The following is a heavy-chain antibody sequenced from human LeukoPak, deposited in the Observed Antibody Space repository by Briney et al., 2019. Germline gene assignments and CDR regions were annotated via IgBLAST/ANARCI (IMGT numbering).Heavy chain of an antibody. J-gene: IGHJ4*02. D-gene: IGHD1-7*01. V-gene: IGHV1-2*02. CDR2: INLNSRGT. CDR3: ARDHGGGTTDY. CDR1: GYTFTDYY. Sequence: GASVKVSCKASGYTFTDYYMHWVRQAPGQGLEWMGWINLNSRGTNYAQKLQGRVTMTRDTSISTAYMELNRLRSDDTAVYYCARDHGGGTTDYWGQGTLVTVSS.